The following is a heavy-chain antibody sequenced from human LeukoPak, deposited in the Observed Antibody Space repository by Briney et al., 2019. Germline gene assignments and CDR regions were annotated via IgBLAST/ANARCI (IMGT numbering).Heavy chain of an antibody. D-gene: IGHD2-2*02. CDR2: INHSGST. Sequence: SETLSLTCAVYGGSFSGYYWSWIRQPPGKGLEWIGEINHSGSTNYNPSLKSRVTISVDTSKNQFSLKLSSVTAADTAVYYCARGLLTEPVPAAINGMDVWAKGPRSPSP. J-gene: IGHJ6*02. V-gene: IGHV4-34*01. CDR1: GGSFSGYY. CDR3: ARGLLTEPVPAAINGMDV.